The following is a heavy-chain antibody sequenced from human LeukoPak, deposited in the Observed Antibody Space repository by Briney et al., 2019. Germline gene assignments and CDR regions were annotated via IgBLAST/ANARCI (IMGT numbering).Heavy chain of an antibody. CDR1: GFTFDDYG. D-gene: IGHD2-2*01. J-gene: IGHJ3*02. V-gene: IGHV3-20*04. Sequence: GGSLGLSCAASGFTFDDYGMSWVRQPPGKGLEWVSGLNWNGGSTGYAESVKGRFTISRDNAKKSLHLQMNSLRAEDTALYYCARTARRYCSSINCLDAFDIWGQGTMVTVSS. CDR3: ARTARRYCSSINCLDAFDI. CDR2: LNWNGGST.